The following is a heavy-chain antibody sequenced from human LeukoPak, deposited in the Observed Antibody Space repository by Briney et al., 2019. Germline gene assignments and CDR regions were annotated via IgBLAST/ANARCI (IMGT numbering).Heavy chain of an antibody. CDR3: ARLTYDSSGYYYDY. D-gene: IGHD3-22*01. J-gene: IGHJ4*02. V-gene: IGHV3-21*01. CDR1: GFTFSSYS. Sequence: PGGSLRLSCAASGFTFSSYSMNWVRQAPGKGLEWVSSITTSSSYIYYADSVKGRFTISRDNAKNSLYLQMDSLRAEDTAVYYCARLTYDSSGYYYDYWGQGTLVIVSS. CDR2: ITTSSSYI.